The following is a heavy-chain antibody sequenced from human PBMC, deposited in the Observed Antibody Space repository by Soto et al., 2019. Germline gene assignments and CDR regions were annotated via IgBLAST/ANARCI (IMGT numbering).Heavy chain of an antibody. CDR2: ISDSGDRT. Sequence: EVQLMESGGGLVQPGGSLRLSCASSGFTLSMSAVNWVRQAPGKGLDWVSYISDSGDRTYYADSVKGRFTISRDRSKNTVSLQMDSLRAEDTAVYYCAKDRGIIVKAGDAFDVWGQGTNVTVSS. CDR1: GFTLSMSA. V-gene: IGHV3-23*01. CDR3: AKDRGIIVKAGDAFDV. D-gene: IGHD3-16*02. J-gene: IGHJ3*01.